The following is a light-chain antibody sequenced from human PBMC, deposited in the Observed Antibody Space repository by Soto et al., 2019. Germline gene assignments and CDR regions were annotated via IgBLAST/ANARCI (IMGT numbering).Light chain of an antibody. CDR3: QQYDSSWT. J-gene: IGKJ1*01. Sequence: EIVLTQSPGTLSLSPGERATLSCRASQSVPSNFLAWYQQTPGQAPILLIYGVSRRATGIPDRFRGSGSGTDFTLTISRLEPEDFAVYYCQQYDSSWTFGQGTKVEIK. V-gene: IGKV3-20*01. CDR1: QSVPSNF. CDR2: GVS.